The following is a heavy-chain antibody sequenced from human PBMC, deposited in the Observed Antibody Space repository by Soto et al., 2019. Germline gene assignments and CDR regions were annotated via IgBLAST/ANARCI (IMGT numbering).Heavy chain of an antibody. CDR2: IYSGGST. V-gene: IGHV3-53*01. Sequence: PGGSLRLSCAASGFTVSSNYMSWVRQAPGKGLEWVSVIYSGGSTYYADSVKGRFTISRDNSKNTLYLQMNSLRAEDTAVYYCARAGEGWLQFNPFDYWGQGTLVTVSS. CDR1: GFTVSSNY. D-gene: IGHD5-12*01. CDR3: ARAGEGWLQFNPFDY. J-gene: IGHJ4*02.